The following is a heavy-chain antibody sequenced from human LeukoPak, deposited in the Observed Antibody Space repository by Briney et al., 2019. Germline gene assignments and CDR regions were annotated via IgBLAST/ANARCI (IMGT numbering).Heavy chain of an antibody. V-gene: IGHV4-59*08. Sequence: SETLSLTCTVSGGSISTYYWSWIRQPPGKGLEWIGYVDYIGYTNYNPSVKSRLTISVDRSMNQFSLKLRSVTAADTAVYYCARQPKPVGWFDGMDVWGQGTTVTVSS. CDR3: ARQPKPVGWFDGMDV. J-gene: IGHJ6*02. CDR2: VDYIGYT. CDR1: GGSISTYY. D-gene: IGHD3-10*01.